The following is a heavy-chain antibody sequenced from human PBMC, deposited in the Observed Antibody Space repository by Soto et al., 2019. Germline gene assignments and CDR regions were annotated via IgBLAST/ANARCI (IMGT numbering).Heavy chain of an antibody. Sequence: SVKVSCKASGGTFSSYAISWVRQAPGQGLEWMGGIIPIFGTANYAQKFQGRVTITADESTSTAYMELSSLRSEDTAVYYCAIGSASSPQRHIFLVTAPANYYYYGMDVWGQGTTVTVSS. D-gene: IGHD2-21*02. V-gene: IGHV1-69*13. CDR2: IIPIFGTA. CDR3: AIGSASSPQRHIFLVTAPANYYYYGMDV. J-gene: IGHJ6*02. CDR1: GGTFSSYA.